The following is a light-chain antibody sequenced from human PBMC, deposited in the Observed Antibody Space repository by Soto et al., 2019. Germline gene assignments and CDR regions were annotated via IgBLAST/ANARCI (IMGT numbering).Light chain of an antibody. CDR2: KVS. Sequence: QSALTQPASVSGSPGQSITISCTGTSSDVGHPYNYVSWYQQHPGKAPKLLIFKVSNRPSGISGRFSGSKSGNTASLTISGLQAEDEADYYCMSYTESTSTHWVLGGGTKLTVL. CDR3: MSYTESTSTHWV. J-gene: IGLJ3*02. V-gene: IGLV2-14*03. CDR1: SSDVGHPYNY.